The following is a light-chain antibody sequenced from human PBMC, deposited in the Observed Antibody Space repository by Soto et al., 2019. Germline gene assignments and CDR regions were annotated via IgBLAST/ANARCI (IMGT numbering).Light chain of an antibody. CDR1: HDISSY. CDR2: VAS. V-gene: IGKV1-9*01. CDR3: QQLNSDPFT. Sequence: DIQLTQSPAFLSASVGDRATITCRASHDISSYLAWYQQKPGKVPELLIYVASTLQRGVPSRFSGSGSGTXXXXXXTXXXPEDVXTYYCQQLNSDPFTFGPGTRVEI. J-gene: IGKJ3*01.